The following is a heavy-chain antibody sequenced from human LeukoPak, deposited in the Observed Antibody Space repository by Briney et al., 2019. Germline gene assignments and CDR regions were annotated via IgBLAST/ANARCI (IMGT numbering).Heavy chain of an antibody. J-gene: IGHJ3*02. Sequence: GASVTVSCTVSVYTLTELSMHWVRQAPGKGHEWMGGFDPEDGETIYAQKFQGRVTMTEDTSTDTAYMELSSLRSEDTAVYYCATPYGIVGADDAFDIWGQGTMVTVSS. CDR3: ATPYGIVGADDAFDI. D-gene: IGHD1-26*01. V-gene: IGHV1-24*01. CDR2: FDPEDGET. CDR1: VYTLTELS.